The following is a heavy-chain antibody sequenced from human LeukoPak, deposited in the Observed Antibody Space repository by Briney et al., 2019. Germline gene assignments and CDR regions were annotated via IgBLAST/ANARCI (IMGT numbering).Heavy chain of an antibody. J-gene: IGHJ4*02. Sequence: GGSLRLSCAASGFTFSSYAMSWVRQAPGKGLEWVSAISGSGGSTYYADSVKGQFTISRDNSKNTLYLQMNSLRAEDTAVYYCAKVPWGLVGATALFDYWGQGTLVTVSS. CDR1: GFTFSSYA. D-gene: IGHD1-26*01. CDR3: AKVPWGLVGATALFDY. V-gene: IGHV3-23*01. CDR2: ISGSGGST.